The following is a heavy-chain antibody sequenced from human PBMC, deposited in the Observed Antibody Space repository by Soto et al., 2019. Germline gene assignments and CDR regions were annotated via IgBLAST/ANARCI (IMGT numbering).Heavy chain of an antibody. CDR1: GYTFTSYA. CDR3: ARDVAAADY. V-gene: IGHV1-3*05. CDR2: INAGNGNT. D-gene: IGHD6-13*01. J-gene: IGHJ4*02. Sequence: QVQLVQSGAEEKKPGASVKVSCKASGYTFTSYAMHWVRQAPGQRLEWMGWINAGNGNTKHSQKLQDRVIITTDTSASTAYMELSSLRSEDTAVYYCARDVAAADYWGQGTLVTVSS.